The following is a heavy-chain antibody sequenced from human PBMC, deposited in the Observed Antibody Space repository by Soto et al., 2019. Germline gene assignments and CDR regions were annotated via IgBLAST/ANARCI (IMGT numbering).Heavy chain of an antibody. V-gene: IGHV4-4*09. CDR3: ARSVATPGTNIDF. D-gene: IGHD6-13*01. CDR1: GGSMNGYY. CDR2: IYFSGST. Sequence: SETLSLTCSVSGGSMNGYYWSWIRQTPGQGLEWLGFIYFSGSTRYNPSLMSRFTISLDKSKRQSSMSLSSVTAADTAVYYCARSVATPGTNIDFWGQGTLVTVSS. J-gene: IGHJ4*02.